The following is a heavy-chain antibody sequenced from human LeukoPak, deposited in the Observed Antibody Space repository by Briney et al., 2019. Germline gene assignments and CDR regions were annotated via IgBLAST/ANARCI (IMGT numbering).Heavy chain of an antibody. V-gene: IGHV3-30*03. J-gene: IGHJ4*01. CDR1: GFTFSSYD. CDR3: ADSGSYSLY. CDR2: ISYDGSNK. D-gene: IGHD1-26*01. Sequence: GGSLRLSCAASGFTFSSYDMHWVRQAPGKGLEWVSCISYDGSNKYYVDSVKGRFTISRDNSKNTLYLQMNSLRAEDTAVYHCADSGSYSLYWGHGTLVTVS.